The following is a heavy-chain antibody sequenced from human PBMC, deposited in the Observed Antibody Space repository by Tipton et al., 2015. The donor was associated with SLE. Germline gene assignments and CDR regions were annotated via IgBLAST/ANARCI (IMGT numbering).Heavy chain of an antibody. CDR3: ARDIEAPGDFLYFDY. V-gene: IGHV4-59*11. Sequence: TLSLTCTVSGGSIDSHFWSWIRQPPRKGLEWVGGIYYSGTTNYNPSPKSRVTISVDTSKNQFSLNLTSVTAADTAVYYCARDIEAPGDFLYFDYWGQGILVTVS. CDR1: GGSIDSHF. CDR2: IYYSGTT. D-gene: IGHD7-27*01. J-gene: IGHJ4*02.